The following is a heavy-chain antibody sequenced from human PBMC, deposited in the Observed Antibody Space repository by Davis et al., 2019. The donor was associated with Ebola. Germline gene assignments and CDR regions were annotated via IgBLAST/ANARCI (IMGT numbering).Heavy chain of an antibody. D-gene: IGHD2-15*01. CDR3: ARALGYCSGGSCYAYYYGMDV. CDR2: ISSSGSTI. V-gene: IGHV3-48*03. J-gene: IGHJ6*02. Sequence: PGGSLRLSCAASGFTFSSYEMNWVRQAPGKGLEWVSYISSSGSTIYYADSVKGRFTISRDNAKNSLYLQMNSLRAEDTAVYYCARALGYCSGGSCYAYYYGMDVWGQGTTVTVSS. CDR1: GFTFSSYE.